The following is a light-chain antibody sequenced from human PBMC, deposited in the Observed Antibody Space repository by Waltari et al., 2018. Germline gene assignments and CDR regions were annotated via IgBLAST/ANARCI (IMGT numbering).Light chain of an antibody. CDR3: QSYDRSLSGSV. V-gene: IGLV1-40*01. J-gene: IGLJ2*01. CDR2: DNN. CDR1: SSNIGAGYD. Sequence: QSVLTQPPSVSGAPGQRVTISCTGSSSNIGAGYDVHWYQQLPGTAPKLLIYDNNNRPSGVPDRFSGSKSGTSASLAITGLQAEDEAEYYCQSYDRSLSGSVLGGGTKLTVL.